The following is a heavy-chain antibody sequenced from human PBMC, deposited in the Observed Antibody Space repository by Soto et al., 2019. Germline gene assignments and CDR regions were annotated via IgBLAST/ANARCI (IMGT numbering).Heavy chain of an antibody. V-gene: IGHV3-30*18. D-gene: IGHD6-19*01. Sequence: QEQLVESGGGVVQPGTSLRLSCAASGFTFRNFGMYWVLQAPGKGLEWVAVISYDGTKKYYAESVKGRFSISRDNSKNTLYLQMISLRLEVTAVYYCAKDFTVPGTFYYNFYGMDVWGRGTTVTVSS. J-gene: IGHJ6*02. CDR3: AKDFTVPGTFYYNFYGMDV. CDR2: ISYDGTKK. CDR1: GFTFRNFG.